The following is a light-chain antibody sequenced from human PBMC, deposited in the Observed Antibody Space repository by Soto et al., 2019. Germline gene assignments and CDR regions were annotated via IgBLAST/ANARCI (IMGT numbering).Light chain of an antibody. CDR3: CSYAGSSTVYV. CDR1: SSDVGSYNL. V-gene: IGLV2-23*02. Sequence: SVLTQPASVSGSPGQSITISCPGTSSDVGSYNLVSWYQQHPGKAPKLMIYEVSKRPSGVSNRSSGSKSGNTASLTISGLQAEDEADYYCCSYAGSSTVYVFGTGTKVTVL. CDR2: EVS. J-gene: IGLJ1*01.